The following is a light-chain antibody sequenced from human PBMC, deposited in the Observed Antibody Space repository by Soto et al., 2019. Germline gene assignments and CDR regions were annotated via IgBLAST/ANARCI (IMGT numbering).Light chain of an antibody. Sequence: QSALTQPASVSGSPGQSITISCTGTSSDVGAFNFVSWYQQHPGKAPKLMIYDVRNRPSGVSARFSGSKSGNTASLTIYGLQAEDEADYYCSSHTTISTPVLFGGRTKLTVL. CDR3: SSHTTISTPVL. CDR1: SSDVGAFNF. CDR2: DVR. V-gene: IGLV2-14*03. J-gene: IGLJ2*01.